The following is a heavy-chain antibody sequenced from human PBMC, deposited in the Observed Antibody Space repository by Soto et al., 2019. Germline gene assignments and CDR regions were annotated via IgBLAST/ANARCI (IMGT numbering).Heavy chain of an antibody. CDR1: DYNFNNYG. V-gene: IGHV1-18*01. Sequence: QVQLVQSGAEVKKPGASVTVSCKASDYNFNNYGFTWVRQAPGQGLEWMGWISAYNGNTNYAQKLVGKSIMTTETATSTAYMELRSLRSDDTAVYYCAGDRTIFGADALDIWGQGTMVTVSS. J-gene: IGHJ3*02. CDR2: ISAYNGNT. D-gene: IGHD3-3*01. CDR3: AGDRTIFGADALDI.